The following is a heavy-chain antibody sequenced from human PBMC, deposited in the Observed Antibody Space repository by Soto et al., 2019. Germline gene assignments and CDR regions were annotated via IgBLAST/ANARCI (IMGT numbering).Heavy chain of an antibody. D-gene: IGHD3-3*01. J-gene: IGHJ4*02. Sequence: HLVQSGAEVKQPGASVKVSCKASGYTFKDYFLHWVRQAPGQGLEWMGWINPNNGGTDYAQKFQGRVNITKDTSISTAYMEVSGLRSGDTAVYYCARDPSPDFWSGYYDYWGQGTLITVSS. CDR2: INPNNGGT. CDR1: GYTFKDYF. V-gene: IGHV1-2*02. CDR3: ARDPSPDFWSGYYDY.